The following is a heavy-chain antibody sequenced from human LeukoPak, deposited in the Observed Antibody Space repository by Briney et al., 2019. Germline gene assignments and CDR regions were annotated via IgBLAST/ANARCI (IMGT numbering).Heavy chain of an antibody. CDR2: IYYTGST. CDR3: ASAPNVDFYDY. V-gene: IGHV4-61*01. J-gene: IGHJ4*02. Sequence: SETLSLTCTVSGGSVSSGTHYWSWIRQPPGKGLKWIGYIYYTGSTNYNPSLKSRVSMSIDTSKNQFSLKLTSVTAADTAVYYCASAPNVDFYDYWGQGTLVTVSS. CDR1: GGSVSSGTHY.